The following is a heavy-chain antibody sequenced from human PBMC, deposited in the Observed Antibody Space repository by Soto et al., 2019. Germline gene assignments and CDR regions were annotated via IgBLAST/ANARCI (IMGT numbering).Heavy chain of an antibody. CDR1: GFTFSSYA. Sequence: QVQLVESGGGVVQPGRSLRLSCAASGFTFSSYAMHWVRQAPGKGLEWVAVISYDGSNKYYADSVKGRFTISRDNSKNTLYLQMNSLRAGDTAVYYCARVRTSSGIAAAGPFDYWGQGTLVTVSS. CDR2: ISYDGSNK. D-gene: IGHD6-13*01. J-gene: IGHJ4*02. V-gene: IGHV3-30-3*01. CDR3: ARVRTSSGIAAAGPFDY.